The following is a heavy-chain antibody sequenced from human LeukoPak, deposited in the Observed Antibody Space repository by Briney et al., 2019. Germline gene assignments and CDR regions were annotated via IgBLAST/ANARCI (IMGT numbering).Heavy chain of an antibody. CDR1: GFTVSSYA. CDR3: ARGPDVVLVSHWSFFDY. CDR2: ISSSEGST. V-gene: IGHV3-64*01. D-gene: IGHD2-8*02. Sequence: GGSLRLSCAASGFTVSSYAMHWVRQVPGKGLEYVSAISSSEGSTYYANSVRGRFTISRDTSKNTLYLQMGSLRTEDMAIYYCARGPDVVLVSHWSFFDYWGQGTLVTVSS. J-gene: IGHJ4*02.